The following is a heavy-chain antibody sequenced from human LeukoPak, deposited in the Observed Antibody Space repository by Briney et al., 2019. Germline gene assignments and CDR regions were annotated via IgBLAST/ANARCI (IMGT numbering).Heavy chain of an antibody. J-gene: IGHJ3*02. CDR2: TSYDGSSQ. CDR1: GFTFSSYG. D-gene: IGHD3-22*01. V-gene: IGHV3-30*03. CDR3: HYYYDSSGYSHDAFDI. Sequence: GGSLRLSCAASGFTFSSYGMHWVRQAPGKGLEWVALTSYDGSSQLYADSVKGRFTISRDNSKNTLYLQMNSLRAEDTAVYYCHYYYDSSGYSHDAFDIWGQGTMVTVSS.